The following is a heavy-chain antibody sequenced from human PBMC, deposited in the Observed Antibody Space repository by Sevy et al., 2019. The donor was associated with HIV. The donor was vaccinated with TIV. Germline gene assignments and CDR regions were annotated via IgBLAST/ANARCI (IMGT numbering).Heavy chain of an antibody. J-gene: IGHJ6*02. D-gene: IGHD3-22*01. Sequence: GGSLRLSCAASGFTVSDNYMVWVRLAPGKGLEWVSLIDRDGSAYYADSVKGRYTISGDNVKNTVYLQINALRAEDTGMYFCARDRYYDASGYYYCYYGMDVWGQGTTVTVSS. CDR3: ARDRYYDASGYYYCYYGMDV. CDR2: IDRDGSA. CDR1: GFTVSDNY. V-gene: IGHV3-66*01.